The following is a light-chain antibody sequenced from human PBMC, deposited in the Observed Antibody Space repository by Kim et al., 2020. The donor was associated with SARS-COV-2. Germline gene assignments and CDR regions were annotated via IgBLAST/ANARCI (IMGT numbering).Light chain of an antibody. CDR1: QSFSSSY. V-gene: IGKV3-20*01. CDR3: QQFGTSLPWT. Sequence: PGETATLACRASQSFSSSYLAWYQQKPGQAPRLLIYGASSRATGIPDRFSGSGSGTDFTLTISRLEPEDFAVYYCQQFGTSLPWTFGQGTKVDIK. CDR2: GAS. J-gene: IGKJ1*01.